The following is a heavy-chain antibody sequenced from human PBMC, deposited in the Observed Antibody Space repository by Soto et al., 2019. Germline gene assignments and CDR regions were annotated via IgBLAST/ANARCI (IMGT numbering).Heavy chain of an antibody. Sequence: EVQLVDSGGDLVQPGGSLRLSCAASGFTFSDHWMSWVRQTPGKGLEWVANISQDGSEQYYVDSVRGRFTISRDNAKNSLYLQMNSLRAEDTAIYYCARRPWKNWNSYFDYWGQGTLVTVSS. V-gene: IGHV3-7*04. J-gene: IGHJ4*02. CDR1: GFTFSDHW. D-gene: IGHD1-1*01. CDR3: ARRPWKNWNSYFDY. CDR2: ISQDGSEQ.